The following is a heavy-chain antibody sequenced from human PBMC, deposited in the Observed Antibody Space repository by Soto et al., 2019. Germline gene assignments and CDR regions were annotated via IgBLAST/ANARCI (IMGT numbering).Heavy chain of an antibody. CDR2: IWYDGRNE. Sequence: QVQLVESGGGMVQPGRSLRVSCAASGFTFTRYGMHWVRQAPGKGLEWVAGIWYDGRNEFYADSVKGRFTISRDNSKNTMFLQMSSLRVEDTAVYYCARDQIGSSYVHFYYGMDVWGQGTTVTVSS. J-gene: IGHJ6*02. CDR1: GFTFTRYG. D-gene: IGHD1-26*01. V-gene: IGHV3-33*01. CDR3: ARDQIGSSYVHFYYGMDV.